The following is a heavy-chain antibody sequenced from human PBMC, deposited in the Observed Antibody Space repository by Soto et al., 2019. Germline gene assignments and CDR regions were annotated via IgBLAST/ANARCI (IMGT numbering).Heavy chain of an antibody. CDR2: IYHSGSI. CDR3: ARDLPPSYDSSGYSVFDI. J-gene: IGHJ3*02. D-gene: IGHD3-22*01. CDR1: GGSISSGGYS. V-gene: IGHV4-30-2*01. Sequence: PSETLSLTCAVSGGSISSGGYSWSWIRQPPGKGLEWIGYIYHSGSIYYNPSLKSRVTISVDTSENQFSLKLSSVTAADTAVYYCARDLPPSYDSSGYSVFDIWGQGTMVTVSS.